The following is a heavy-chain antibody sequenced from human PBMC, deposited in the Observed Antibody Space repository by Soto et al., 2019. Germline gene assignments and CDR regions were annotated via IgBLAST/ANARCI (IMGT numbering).Heavy chain of an antibody. CDR2: MYHTGTA. CDR1: GTSVSSTYW. D-gene: IGHD2-15*01. Sequence: SETLSLTCVVSGTSVSSTYWWTWVRPAPGKGLEWLGEMYHTGTANYNPSLKNRATISVDKSNNQFSLKLTSMTAADTAVYYCATLPPRIVVVLSPFPSWGQGTPVTVSS. J-gene: IGHJ5*02. V-gene: IGHV4-4*02. CDR3: ATLPPRIVVVLSPFPS.